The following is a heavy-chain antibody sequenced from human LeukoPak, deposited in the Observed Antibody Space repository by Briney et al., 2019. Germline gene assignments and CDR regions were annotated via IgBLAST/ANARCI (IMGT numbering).Heavy chain of an antibody. CDR2: INPNSGST. D-gene: IGHD6-19*01. CDR3: ARGRRHSIGWINWFHP. J-gene: IGHJ5*02. Sequence: ASVKVTCKASGYTFTGYYMHWVRQAPGQGLEWMGWINPNSGSTNYAQKFQGRVTMTRDTPISTAYMELSRLRSDDTAVYYCARGRRHSIGWINWFHPWGQGTLVTVSS. CDR1: GYTFTGYY. V-gene: IGHV1-2*02.